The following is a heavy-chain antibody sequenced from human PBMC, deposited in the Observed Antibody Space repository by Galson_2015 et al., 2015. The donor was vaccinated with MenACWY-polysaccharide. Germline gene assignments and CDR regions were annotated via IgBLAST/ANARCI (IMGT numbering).Heavy chain of an antibody. CDR3: ARDGGYGSGSYRFDY. J-gene: IGHJ4*02. CDR2: IYYSGST. Sequence: TLSLTCTVSGGSISSGGYYWNWIRQHPGKGLEWIGYIYYSGSTYYNPSLKSRVTISIDTSKNQFSLKLSSVTAADTAVYYCARDGGYGSGSYRFDYWGRGTLVTVSS. V-gene: IGHV4-31*03. D-gene: IGHD3-10*01. CDR1: GGSISSGGYY.